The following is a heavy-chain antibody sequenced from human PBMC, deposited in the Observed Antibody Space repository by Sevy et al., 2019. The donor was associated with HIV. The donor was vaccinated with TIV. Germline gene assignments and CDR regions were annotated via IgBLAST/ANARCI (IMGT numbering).Heavy chain of an antibody. V-gene: IGHV4-39*01. CDR1: GGSISSSSYY. Sequence: SETLSLTCTVSGGSISSSSYYWGWIRQPPGKGLEWIGSIYYSGSTYYNPSLKSRVTISVDTSKNPFSLKLSSVTAADTAVYYCARHHAGDYDFWSGYQTINWFDPWGQGTLVTVSS. CDR3: ARHHAGDYDFWSGYQTINWFDP. D-gene: IGHD3-3*01. CDR2: IYYSGST. J-gene: IGHJ5*02.